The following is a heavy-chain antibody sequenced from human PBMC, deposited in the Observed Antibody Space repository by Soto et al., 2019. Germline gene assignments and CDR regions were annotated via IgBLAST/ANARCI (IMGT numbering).Heavy chain of an antibody. Sequence: LSLTCTVSGVSISSSSYYRGWIRQPPGKGLEWSGSIFYSGSTYYNPSLKSRVTISVDTSKNQFSLKLSSVTAADTAVYYCARVSGIYYYGMDVWGQGTTVTVSS. CDR2: IFYSGST. J-gene: IGHJ6*02. V-gene: IGHV4-39*01. CDR3: ARVSGIYYYGMDV. CDR1: GVSISSSSYY. D-gene: IGHD3-10*01.